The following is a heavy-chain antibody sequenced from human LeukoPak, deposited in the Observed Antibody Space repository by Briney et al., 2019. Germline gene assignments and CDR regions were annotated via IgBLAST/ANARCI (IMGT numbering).Heavy chain of an antibody. CDR3: AREPRRYCSGGSCSLADY. J-gene: IGHJ4*02. CDR2: ISAYIGNT. D-gene: IGHD2-15*01. Sequence: ASVKVSCKASVYTFTSYGISWVREAPGQGREWMGWISAYIGNTNYAQTLQGRVTLTPDTTTSTAYMELRTLRSDDTAVYYCAREPRRYCSGGSCSLADYWGQGTLVTVSS. V-gene: IGHV1-18*01. CDR1: VYTFTSYG.